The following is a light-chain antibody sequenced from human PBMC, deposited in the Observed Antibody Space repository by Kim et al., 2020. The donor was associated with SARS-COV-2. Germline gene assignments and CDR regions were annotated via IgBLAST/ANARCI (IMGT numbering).Light chain of an antibody. V-gene: IGKV3-20*01. Sequence: LLPGERATHSCRASQSVSSSDLAWYQQKPAQAPRVLIYGASIRATGIPDRFSGSGSGTDFTLTISRLEPEDFAVYYCQQYGSSPYTFGQGTKLEI. CDR1: QSVSSSD. CDR3: QQYGSSPYT. CDR2: GAS. J-gene: IGKJ2*01.